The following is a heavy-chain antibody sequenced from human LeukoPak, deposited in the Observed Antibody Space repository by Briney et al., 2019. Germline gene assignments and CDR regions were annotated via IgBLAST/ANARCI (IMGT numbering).Heavy chain of an antibody. CDR2: IYTSGST. V-gene: IGHV4-4*07. J-gene: IGHJ4*02. CDR3: ARGGSSEGDY. CDR1: GGSISTYY. Sequence: SETLSLTCTVSGGSISTYYWTWIRQPAGKGLEWIGRIYTSGSTNYNPSLKSRVTISVDTSKNQFSLKLSSVTAADTAVYYCARGGSSEGDYWGQGTLVTVSS. D-gene: IGHD6-19*01.